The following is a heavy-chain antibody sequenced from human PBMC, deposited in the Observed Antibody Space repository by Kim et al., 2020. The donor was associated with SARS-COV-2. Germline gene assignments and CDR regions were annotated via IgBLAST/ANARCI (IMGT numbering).Heavy chain of an antibody. CDR1: GFTFSSYA. CDR2: ISYDGSNK. V-gene: IGHV3-30*04. Sequence: GGSLRLSCAASGFTFSSYAMHWARQAPGKGLEWVAVISYDGSNKYYADSVKGRFTISRDNSKNTLYLQMNSLRAEDTAVYYCARAPPKSQSSSWYGGAFDYWGQGTLVTVSS. D-gene: IGHD6-13*01. CDR3: ARAPPKSQSSSWYGGAFDY. J-gene: IGHJ4*02.